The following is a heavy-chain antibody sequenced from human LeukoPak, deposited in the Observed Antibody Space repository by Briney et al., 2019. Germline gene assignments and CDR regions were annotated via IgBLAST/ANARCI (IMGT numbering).Heavy chain of an antibody. V-gene: IGHV4-34*01. Sequence: SETLSLTCAVYGGSFSGYYWSWIRQPPGKGLEWIGEINHSGSTNYNPSLKSRVTISVDTSKNQFSLKLSSVTAADTAVYYCARVGYSYESAFDIWGQGTMVTVSS. CDR3: ARVGYSYESAFDI. J-gene: IGHJ3*02. CDR2: INHSGST. D-gene: IGHD5-18*01. CDR1: GGSFSGYY.